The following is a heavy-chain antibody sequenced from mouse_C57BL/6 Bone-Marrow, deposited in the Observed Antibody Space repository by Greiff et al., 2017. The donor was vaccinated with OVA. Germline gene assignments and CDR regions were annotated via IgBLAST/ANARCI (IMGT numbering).Heavy chain of an antibody. CDR2: IDPEDGDT. J-gene: IGHJ1*03. V-gene: IGHV14-1*01. Sequence: EVQLQQSGAELVRPGASVKLSCTASGFNITDYYMHWVKQRPEQGLEWIGRIDPEDGDTEYAPKFQGKATMTADTSSNTAYLQLSSLTSEDTAVYYCTTVITTVVDWYFDVWGTGTTVTVSS. D-gene: IGHD1-1*01. CDR3: TTVITTVVDWYFDV. CDR1: GFNITDYY.